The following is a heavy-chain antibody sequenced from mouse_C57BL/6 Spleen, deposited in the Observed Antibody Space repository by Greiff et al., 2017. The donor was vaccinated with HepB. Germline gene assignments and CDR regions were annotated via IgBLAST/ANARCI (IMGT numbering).Heavy chain of an antibody. CDR1: YFAFMARA. J-gene: IGHJ3*01. CDR3: ARENGNYEGFAY. V-gene: IGHV1-49*01. CDR2: FTMYSDAT. Sequence: QVQLQQSGAELVRPGSSVKLSCKDSYFAFMARAMHWVKQRPGHGLEWIGSFTMYSDATEYSENFKGKATLTANTSSSTAYMELSSLTSEDSAVYYCARENGNYEGFAYWGQGTLVTVSA. D-gene: IGHD2-1*01.